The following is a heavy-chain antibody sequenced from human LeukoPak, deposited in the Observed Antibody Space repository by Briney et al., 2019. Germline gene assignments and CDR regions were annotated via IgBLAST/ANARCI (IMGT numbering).Heavy chain of an antibody. CDR3: AKDLITMIVANYFDY. CDR2: ISSSSSYI. D-gene: IGHD3-22*01. V-gene: IGHV3-21*04. J-gene: IGHJ4*02. CDR1: GFTFSSYS. Sequence: GGSLRLSCAASGFTFSSYSMNWVRQAPGKGLEWVSSISSSSSYIYYADSVKGRFTISRDNSKNTLYLQMNSLRAEDTAVYYCAKDLITMIVANYFDYWGQGTLVTVSS.